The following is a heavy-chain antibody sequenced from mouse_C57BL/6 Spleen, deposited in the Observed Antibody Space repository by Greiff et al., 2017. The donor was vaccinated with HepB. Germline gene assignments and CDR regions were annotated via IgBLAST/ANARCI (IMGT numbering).Heavy chain of an antibody. J-gene: IGHJ4*01. CDR1: GYTFTDYY. D-gene: IGHD2-12*01. CDR2: INPYNGGT. CDR3: ARLRRGENYAMDY. V-gene: IGHV1-19*01. Sequence: EVQLQQSGPVLVKPGASVKMSCKASGYTFTDYYMNWVKQSHGKSLEWIGVINPYNGGTSYNQKFKGKATLTVDKSSSTAYMELNSLTSEDSAVYYCARLRRGENYAMDYWGQGTSVTVSS.